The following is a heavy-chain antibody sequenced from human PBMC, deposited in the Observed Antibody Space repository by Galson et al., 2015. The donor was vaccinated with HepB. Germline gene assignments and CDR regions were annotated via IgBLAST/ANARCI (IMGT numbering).Heavy chain of an antibody. V-gene: IGHV3-53*01. CDR3: ARGMAVAWSSWYFDL. Sequence: SLRLSCAASGFTVSSNYMSWVRQAPGKGLEWVSVIYSGGSTYYADSVKGRFTISRDNSKNTLYLQMNSLRAEDTAVYYCARGMAVAWSSWYFDLWGRGTLVTVSS. CDR1: GFTVSSNY. J-gene: IGHJ2*01. D-gene: IGHD6-19*01. CDR2: IYSGGST.